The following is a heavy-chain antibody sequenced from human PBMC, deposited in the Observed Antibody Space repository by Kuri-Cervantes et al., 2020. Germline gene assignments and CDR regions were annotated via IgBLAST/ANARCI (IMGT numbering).Heavy chain of an antibody. CDR3: ASAPSWSGSYYSFDY. CDR2: INPSGGST. CDR1: GYTFTSHY. V-gene: IGHV1-46*01. J-gene: IGHJ4*02. D-gene: IGHD1-26*01. Sequence: ASVKVSCKASGYTFTSHYMHWVRQAPGQGLEWMGIINPSGGSTSYVQKFQGRVTMTRDTSTSTAYMELSSLRSEDTAVYYCASAPSWSGSYYSFDYWGQGTLVTVSS.